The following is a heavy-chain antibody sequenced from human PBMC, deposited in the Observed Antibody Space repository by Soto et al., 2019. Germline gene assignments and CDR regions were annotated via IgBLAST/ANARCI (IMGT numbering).Heavy chain of an antibody. V-gene: IGHV3-23*01. D-gene: IGHD3-9*01. CDR3: AKDVHYDIVTGIEYFHH. J-gene: IGHJ1*01. Sequence: EVQLLESGVGLVQPGGSLKLSCAASEFTFSSYAMSWVRQAPGKGLEWVSGISGTGRVTNYAESVKGRFTISRDNPKNTLYLQMNSLRAEDTAVYYCAKDVHYDIVTGIEYFHHWGQGTLVTVSS. CDR2: ISGTGRVT. CDR1: EFTFSSYA.